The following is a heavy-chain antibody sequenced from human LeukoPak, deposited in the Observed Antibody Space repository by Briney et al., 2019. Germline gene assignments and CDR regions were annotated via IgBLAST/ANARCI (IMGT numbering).Heavy chain of an antibody. CDR1: GCSFTDSY. CDR2: ITSSGATT. V-gene: IGHV3-11*01. D-gene: IGHD4/OR15-4a*01. Sequence: GGSLTLSCSASGCSFTDSYMNWFRLSPEKGLEWIEYITSSGATTEYAHSVKGRFTISRVNAQNSLYLQMNSLRPDDTAVYYCARDPDYGDPYWGQGTLVTVSS. CDR3: ARDPDYGDPY. J-gene: IGHJ4*02.